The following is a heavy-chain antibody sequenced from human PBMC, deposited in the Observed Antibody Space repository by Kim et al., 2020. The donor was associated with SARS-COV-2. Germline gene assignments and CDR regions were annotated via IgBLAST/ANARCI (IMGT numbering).Heavy chain of an antibody. Sequence: SETLSLTCAVYGGSFSGYYWSWIRQPPGKGLEWIGEINHSGSTNYNPSLKSRVTISVDTSKNQFSLKLSSVTAADTAVYYCTGVDIVVVPAAIIDSRPSNWFDPWGQGTLVTVSS. J-gene: IGHJ5*02. CDR2: INHSGST. CDR3: TGVDIVVVPAAIIDSRPSNWFDP. D-gene: IGHD2-2*02. CDR1: GGSFSGYY. V-gene: IGHV4-34*01.